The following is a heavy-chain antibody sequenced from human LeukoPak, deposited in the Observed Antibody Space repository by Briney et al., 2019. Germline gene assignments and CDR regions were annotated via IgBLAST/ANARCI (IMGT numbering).Heavy chain of an antibody. CDR2: IRYDGSNK. Sequence: GGSLRLSCAASGFTFSSYGMHWVRQAPGKGLEWVAFIRYDGSNKYYADSVKGRFTISRDNSKNTLNLQMNSLRAEDTAVYYCARHKDYYYSYMDVWGKGTTVTISS. CDR3: ARHKDYYYSYMDV. V-gene: IGHV3-30*02. CDR1: GFTFSSYG. J-gene: IGHJ6*03.